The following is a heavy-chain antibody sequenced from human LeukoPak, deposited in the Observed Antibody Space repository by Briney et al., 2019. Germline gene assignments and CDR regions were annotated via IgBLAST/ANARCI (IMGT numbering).Heavy chain of an antibody. CDR3: ARGVVAAAGPSSDAFDI. Sequence: SETLSLTCTVSGGSISSYYWSWIRQPPGKGLEWIGYIYYSGSTNYNPSLKSRVTISVDTSKNQFSLKLSSVTAADTAVYYCARGVVAAAGPSSDAFDIWGQGTMVTVSS. D-gene: IGHD6-13*01. CDR2: IYYSGST. V-gene: IGHV4-59*08. CDR1: GGSISSYY. J-gene: IGHJ3*02.